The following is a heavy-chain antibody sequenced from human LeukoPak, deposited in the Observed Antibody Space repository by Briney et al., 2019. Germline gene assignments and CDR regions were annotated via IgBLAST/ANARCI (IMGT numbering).Heavy chain of an antibody. D-gene: IGHD1-1*01. CDR1: GYTFSSYD. Sequence: SVKVSCKASGYTFSSYDINWVRQATGQGLEWMGWMNPNSGNTGYVQKFQGRVIMTRDTSISTAYMELSSLTSEDTAVYYCARDSTGTTDGGDYWGQGTLVTVSS. CDR3: ARDSTGTTDGGDY. CDR2: MNPNSGNT. J-gene: IGHJ4*02. V-gene: IGHV1-8*01.